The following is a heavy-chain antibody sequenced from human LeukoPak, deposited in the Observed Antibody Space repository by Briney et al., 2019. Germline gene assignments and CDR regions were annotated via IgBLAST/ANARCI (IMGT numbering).Heavy chain of an antibody. CDR3: AKTRSSSSHYFYFMDV. D-gene: IGHD6-6*01. Sequence: SGGSLRLSCAASGFTFSRSAMTWVRQAPGKGLEWVASLSGTRDSRGAIYADSVKGRFTISRDDSKSTLFLRMNRLTAEDTAIYYCAKTRSSSSHYFYFMDVWAKGVTVTVSS. V-gene: IGHV3-23*01. CDR2: LSGTRDSRGA. CDR1: GFTFSRSA. J-gene: IGHJ6*03.